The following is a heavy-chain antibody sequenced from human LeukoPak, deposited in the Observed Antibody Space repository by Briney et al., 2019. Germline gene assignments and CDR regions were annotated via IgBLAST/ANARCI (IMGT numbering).Heavy chain of an antibody. D-gene: IGHD3-22*01. CDR1: GGTFSSYA. V-gene: IGHV1-69*04. CDR2: IIPILGIA. J-gene: IGHJ5*02. Sequence: GASVKVSCKASGGTFSSYAISWVRQAPGQGLEWMRRIIPILGIANYAQKFQGRVTMTTDTSTSTAYMELRSLRSDDTAVYYCARDHSPYYYDSSGYFPWFDPWGQGTLVTVSS. CDR3: ARDHSPYYYDSSGYFPWFDP.